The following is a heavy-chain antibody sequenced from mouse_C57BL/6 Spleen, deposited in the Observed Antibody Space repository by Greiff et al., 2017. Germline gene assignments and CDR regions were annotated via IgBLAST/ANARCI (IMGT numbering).Heavy chain of an antibody. CDR1: GSTFTSYW. V-gene: IGHV1-64*01. Sequence: VQLQQPGAELVKPGASVKLSCKASGSTFTSYWMHWVKQRPGQGLEWIGMIHPNSGSTNYTEKFKSKATLTVEHSARQAYMQLSSLTSEDSAVYYCARTTSLYGSTFDYWGQGTTLTVSS. D-gene: IGHD1-1*01. CDR3: ARTTSLYGSTFDY. CDR2: IHPNSGST. J-gene: IGHJ2*01.